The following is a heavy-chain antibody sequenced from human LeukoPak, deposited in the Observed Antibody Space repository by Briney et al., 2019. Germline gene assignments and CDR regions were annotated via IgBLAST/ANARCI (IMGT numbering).Heavy chain of an antibody. CDR3: ARVEYYDSSGYSY. Sequence: GGSLRLSCAASGFTFSSYSMNWVRQAPGKGLEWVSSISSSSSYIYYADSVKGRFIISRDNAKNSLYLQMNSLRAEDTAVYYCARVEYYDSSGYSYWGQGTLVTVSS. CDR1: GFTFSSYS. CDR2: ISSSSSYI. V-gene: IGHV3-21*01. J-gene: IGHJ4*02. D-gene: IGHD3-22*01.